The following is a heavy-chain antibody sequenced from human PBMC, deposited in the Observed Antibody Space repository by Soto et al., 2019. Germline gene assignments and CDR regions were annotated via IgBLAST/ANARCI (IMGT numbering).Heavy chain of an antibody. Sequence: QVQLQQWGAGLLKPSETLSLTCAVYGGSFSGYYWSWIRQPPGKGLEWIGEINHSGSTNYNPSLKCRVTISVDTSKNQFSLKLSSVTAADTAVYYCARGPRSDYIWGSYRYPAGWFDPWGQGTLVTVSS. CDR1: GGSFSGYY. CDR2: INHSGST. V-gene: IGHV4-34*01. D-gene: IGHD3-16*02. CDR3: ARGPRSDYIWGSYRYPAGWFDP. J-gene: IGHJ5*02.